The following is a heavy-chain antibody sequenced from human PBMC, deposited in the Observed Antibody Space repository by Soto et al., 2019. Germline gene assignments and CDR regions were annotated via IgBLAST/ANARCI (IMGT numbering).Heavy chain of an antibody. CDR3: ARHSPDFDWFSQFDY. D-gene: IGHD3-9*01. CDR2: IFYFGST. V-gene: IGHV4-59*08. CDR1: GGSISSYY. J-gene: IGHJ4*02. Sequence: PSETLSLTCTVSGGSISSYYWSWIRQTPGKGLEWIGYIFYFGSTNYNPSLKSRVTLSIDTSKNQLSLKLSSVTAADTAVYYCARHSPDFDWFSQFDYWGQGTLVTVSS.